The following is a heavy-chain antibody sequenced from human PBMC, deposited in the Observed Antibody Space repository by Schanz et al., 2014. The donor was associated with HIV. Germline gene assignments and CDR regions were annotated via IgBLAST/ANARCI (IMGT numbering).Heavy chain of an antibody. J-gene: IGHJ5*02. CDR3: ASQGACTNGVCYTGNWFDP. D-gene: IGHD2-8*01. CDR2: IYYSGST. CDR1: GGSINSGGYY. V-gene: IGHV4-31*03. Sequence: QVQLQESGPGLVKPSQTLSLTCSVSGGSINSGGYYWSWIRQHPGKGLEWIGYIYYSGSTYYNPSLKSRLTISVDTSKNQFSLKLSSVTAADTAVYYCASQGACTNGVCYTGNWFDPWGQGTLVTVSS.